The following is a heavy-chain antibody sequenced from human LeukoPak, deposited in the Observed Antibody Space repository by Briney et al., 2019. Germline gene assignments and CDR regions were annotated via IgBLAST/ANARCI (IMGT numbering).Heavy chain of an antibody. Sequence: SVKVSCKVSGGTFSSDAMSWVRQAPGQGLEWMGGIIPIFGTANYAQKFQGRVTITADESTSTAYMELSSLRSEDTAVYYCARGPGSSWYYYYYGMDVWGQGTTVTVSS. V-gene: IGHV1-69*01. CDR2: IIPIFGTA. D-gene: IGHD6-13*01. CDR3: ARGPGSSWYYYYYGMDV. CDR1: GGTFSSDA. J-gene: IGHJ6*02.